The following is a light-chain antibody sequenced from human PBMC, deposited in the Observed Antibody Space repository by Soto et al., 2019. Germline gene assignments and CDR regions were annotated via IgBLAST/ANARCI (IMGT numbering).Light chain of an antibody. J-gene: IGKJ2*01. V-gene: IGKV3-20*01. CDR2: GAS. CDR1: QSVTSSY. CDR3: HPYNSWPTGT. Sequence: EIVFTQSPGTLSLSPGERATLSCRASQSVTSSYLAWYQQKPGQAPRLLIYGASSRANGIPDRFSGSGSGTDLTLTISSLQSEDFALYDCHPYNSWPTGTFCQGTKVDIK.